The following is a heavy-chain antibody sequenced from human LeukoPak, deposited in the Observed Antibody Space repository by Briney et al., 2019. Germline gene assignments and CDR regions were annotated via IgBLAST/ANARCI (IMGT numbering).Heavy chain of an antibody. CDR1: GFIFSSHW. D-gene: IGHD1-26*01. J-gene: IGHJ4*02. CDR2: INLDGSDK. Sequence: GGSLRLSCAASGFIFSSHWMSWVRQAPGKGLEWVANINLDGSDKNYVDSVKGRFTISRDNAKNSLYLQMHSLRAEDTAMYYCVRSGSYFSKWGQGTLVTVSS. CDR3: VRSGSYFSK. V-gene: IGHV3-7*01.